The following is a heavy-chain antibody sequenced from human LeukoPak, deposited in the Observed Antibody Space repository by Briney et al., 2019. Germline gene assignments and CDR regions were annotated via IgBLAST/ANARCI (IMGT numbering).Heavy chain of an antibody. CDR3: ATDGVVHDIDGYSFDY. J-gene: IGHJ4*02. D-gene: IGHD3-22*01. CDR1: NYSITSGYF. Sequence: SETLSLTCAVSNYSITSGYFWAWIRQPPGKGLEWTASIYHSGTTYYNPSLRNRVTLFVDTSKNQFSLKLTSLTAADTAVYYCATDGVVHDIDGYSFDYWGQGTLVTVSS. V-gene: IGHV4-38-2*02. CDR2: IYHSGTT.